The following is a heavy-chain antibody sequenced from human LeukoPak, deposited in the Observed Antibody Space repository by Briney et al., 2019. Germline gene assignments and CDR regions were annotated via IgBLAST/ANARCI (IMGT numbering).Heavy chain of an antibody. D-gene: IGHD2-2*01. CDR1: GFTLSSYA. CDR3: AKDEVIYCSSTNC. J-gene: IGHJ4*02. V-gene: IGHV3-23*01. CDR2: ISGSGGST. Sequence: GGSLRLSCAASGFTLSSYAMSWVRQAPGKGLEWVSAISGSGGSTYYADSVKGRFTISRDNSKNTLYLQMNSLRAEDTAVYYCAKDEVIYCSSTNCWGQGTLVTVSS.